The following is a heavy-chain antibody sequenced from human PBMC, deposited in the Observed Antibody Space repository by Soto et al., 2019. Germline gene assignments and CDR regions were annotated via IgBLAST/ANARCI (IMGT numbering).Heavy chain of an antibody. Sequence: GESLKISCKGSGYSFTTYWISWVRQMPGKGLEWMGTIDPSDSYTNYSPSFQGHVTISADKSISTAYLQWSSLKASDTAMYYCARGFGELIASLGFDPWGQGTLVTVSS. J-gene: IGHJ5*02. D-gene: IGHD3-10*01. CDR2: IDPSDSYT. CDR3: ARGFGELIASLGFDP. CDR1: GYSFTTYW. V-gene: IGHV5-10-1*01.